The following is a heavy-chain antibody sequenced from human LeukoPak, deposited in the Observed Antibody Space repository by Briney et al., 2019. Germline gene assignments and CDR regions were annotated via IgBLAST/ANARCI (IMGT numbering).Heavy chain of an antibody. CDR2: IYNSGNT. D-gene: IGHD2-2*01. CDR3: ARGGCSSTACPPPGFDY. V-gene: IGHV4-59*01. J-gene: IGHJ4*02. CDR1: GDSISSYY. Sequence: SETLSLTCSVSGDSISSYYWSWIRQPPGKGLEWIGYIYNSGNTNYNPSLKSRLTISVDTTKNQFSLKLSSVTAADTAVYYCARGGCSSTACPPPGFDYWGQGTLVTVSS.